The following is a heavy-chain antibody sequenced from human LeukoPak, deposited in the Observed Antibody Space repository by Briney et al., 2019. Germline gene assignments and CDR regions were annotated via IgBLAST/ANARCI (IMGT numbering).Heavy chain of an antibody. J-gene: IGHJ4*02. D-gene: IGHD2-15*01. CDR2: ISSGGSTI. Sequence: GGSLRLSCAASGFTFSTYEMNWVRQAPGKGLEWVSYISSGGSTIYFADSVKGRFTISRDNAKNSLYLQMNSLRAEDTAVYYCARQTGGYCSGGSCLSSDYWGQGTLVTVSS. V-gene: IGHV3-48*03. CDR1: GFTFSTYE. CDR3: ARQTGGYCSGGSCLSSDY.